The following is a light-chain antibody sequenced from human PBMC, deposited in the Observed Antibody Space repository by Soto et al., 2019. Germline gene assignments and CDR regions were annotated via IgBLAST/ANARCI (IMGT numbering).Light chain of an antibody. CDR3: QQYDYSRT. CDR2: AAS. J-gene: IGKJ1*01. CDR1: QSISSY. Sequence: DIQMTQSPSSLSASVGDRVTITCRASQSISSYLNWYQQKPGKAPRLLIYAASSLQSGVPSRFSGRASGGELALTVSSVHSDDFATYYYQQYDYSRTFAQGTNVDIK. V-gene: IGKV1-39*01.